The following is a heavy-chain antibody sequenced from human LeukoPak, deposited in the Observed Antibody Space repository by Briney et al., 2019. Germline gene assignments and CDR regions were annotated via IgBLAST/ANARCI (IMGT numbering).Heavy chain of an antibody. CDR2: VDHSGNI. CDR1: GGYFSGYY. Sequence: SETLSLTCAVYGGYFSGYYWNWIRQPPGKGLEWIGEVDHSGNINYNPSLKSRVTISLDTSKNQFSLNVTSVTAADTAVYYCTRSGYYRAWFDPWGQGTLVTVSS. D-gene: IGHD3-3*01. J-gene: IGHJ5*02. CDR3: TRSGYYRAWFDP. V-gene: IGHV4-34*01.